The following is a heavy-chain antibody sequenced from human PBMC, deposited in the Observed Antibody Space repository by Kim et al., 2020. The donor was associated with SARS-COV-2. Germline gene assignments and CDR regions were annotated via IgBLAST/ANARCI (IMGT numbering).Heavy chain of an antibody. D-gene: IGHD1-26*01. CDR3: ARSRWGSYYEGLFDY. V-gene: IGHV4-59*01. J-gene: IGHJ4*02. CDR1: GGSISSYY. CDR2: IYYSGST. Sequence: SETLSLTCTVSGGSISSYYWSWIRQPPGKGLEWIGYIYYSGSTNYNPSLKSRVTISVDTSKNQFSLKLSSVTAADTAVYYCARSRWGSYYEGLFDYWGQGTLVTVSS.